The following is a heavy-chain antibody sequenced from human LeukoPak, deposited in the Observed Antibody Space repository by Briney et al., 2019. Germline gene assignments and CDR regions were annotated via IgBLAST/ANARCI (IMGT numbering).Heavy chain of an antibody. J-gene: IGHJ4*02. D-gene: IGHD6-13*01. V-gene: IGHV3-64*01. CDR2: ISDNGGNT. Sequence: GGSLRLSCVISGFTFSMYGMHWVRQAPGKGLEYVSAISDNGGNTYYTSSVKGRFTISRDNSKNTLYLQMGSLRTEDMAVYYCARDAGGSPDYWGQGTLVPVSS. CDR1: GFTFSMYG. CDR3: ARDAGGSPDY.